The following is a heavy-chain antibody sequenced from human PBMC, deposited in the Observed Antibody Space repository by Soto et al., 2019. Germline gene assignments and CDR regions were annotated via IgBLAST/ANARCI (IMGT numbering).Heavy chain of an antibody. Sequence: SETLSLTSAVSGGSINSSGWWSWVRQPPGKGLEWIGEIYHSGSTIYDPSLKSRVTISVDKSKNQFSLKLTSVTAADTARYYCARGYRGLRGLYYFDDWGQGTLVTVAS. D-gene: IGHD3-10*01. CDR3: ARGYRGLRGLYYFDD. J-gene: IGHJ4*02. CDR2: IYHSGST. V-gene: IGHV4-4*02. CDR1: GGSINSSGW.